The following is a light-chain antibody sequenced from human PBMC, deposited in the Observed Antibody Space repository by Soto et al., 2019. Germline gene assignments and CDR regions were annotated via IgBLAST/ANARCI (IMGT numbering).Light chain of an antibody. CDR1: QSISSN. Sequence: TQSLATLCVSPGERATLSCRASQSISSNLAWYQQKPGQAPRLLMFRTSSRATGFPARFSGSGSGTEFNLTISSLQSEDFGVYYCQQYNNWPRATFGGGTKVDIK. J-gene: IGKJ4*01. V-gene: IGKV3-15*01. CDR2: RTS. CDR3: QQYNNWPRAT.